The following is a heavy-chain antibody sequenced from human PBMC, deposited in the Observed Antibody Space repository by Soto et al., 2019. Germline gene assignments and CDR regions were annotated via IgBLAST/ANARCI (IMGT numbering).Heavy chain of an antibody. Sequence: EVQLLESGGGLVQPGGSLTLSCTTSGFTFSSYAMVWVRQAAEKGLEWVASIRNNGDTAYYADSVKGRFTISRGKSENTLYLQMNGLRADDTALYCCAKSRVFIGAIVTLLDSWGQGTQVTVSS. D-gene: IGHD3-16*02. CDR2: IRNNGDTA. CDR3: AKSRVFIGAIVTLLDS. V-gene: IGHV3-23*01. CDR1: GFTFSSYA. J-gene: IGHJ4*02.